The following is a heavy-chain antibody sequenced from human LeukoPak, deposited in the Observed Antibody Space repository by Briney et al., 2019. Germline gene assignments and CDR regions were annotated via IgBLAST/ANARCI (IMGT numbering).Heavy chain of an antibody. V-gene: IGHV1-2*02. D-gene: IGHD2-15*01. CDR1: GYSFTAYY. CDR2: INPRNGAT. CDR3: AREVVVVSSDYFDY. J-gene: IGHJ4*02. Sequence: ASAKVSCKASGYSFTAYYMLWVRQAPGQGLEWVGWINPRNGATHYARKFQGRVTMTRNASISTVYMEVSRLSAGDTAVFYCAREVVVVSSDYFDYWGQGTLITVSS.